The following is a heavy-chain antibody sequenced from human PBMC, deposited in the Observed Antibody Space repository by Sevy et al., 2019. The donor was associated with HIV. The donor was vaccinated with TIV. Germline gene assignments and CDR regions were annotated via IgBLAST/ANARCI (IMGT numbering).Heavy chain of an antibody. D-gene: IGHD3-22*01. Sequence: GSLRLSCTGSGFTFGDYAMSWFRQAPGMGLEWVGFIRSKDYGGATEYAASVKGRFTIARDDSKSIADLQMNSLKTDDTALYYCTRGYYYDSSCYSDYWGQGTLVTVSS. CDR3: TRGYYYDSSCYSDY. J-gene: IGHJ4*02. V-gene: IGHV3-49*03. CDR1: GFTFGDYA. CDR2: IRSKDYGGAT.